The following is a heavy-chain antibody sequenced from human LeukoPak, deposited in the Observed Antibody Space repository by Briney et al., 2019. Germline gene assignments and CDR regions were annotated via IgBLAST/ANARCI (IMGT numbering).Heavy chain of an antibody. CDR2: IFYSGNT. CDR1: GYSISSGYY. D-gene: IGHD3-16*01. Sequence: SETLSLTCTVSGYSISSGYYWGWIRQSPGKGLEWIGNIFYSGNTYYNPSLKSRVTIFVDTSKNQFSLKLSSVTAADSAVYYCARKEDRGGRDAFDIWGQGTMVTVSS. J-gene: IGHJ3*02. V-gene: IGHV4-38-2*02. CDR3: ARKEDRGGRDAFDI.